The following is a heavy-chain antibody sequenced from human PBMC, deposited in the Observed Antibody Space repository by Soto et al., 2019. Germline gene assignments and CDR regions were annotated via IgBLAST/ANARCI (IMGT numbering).Heavy chain of an antibody. CDR3: ANPPRSGSSWYRSTFGY. CDR1: GFTFSSYA. CDR2: ISGSGGST. D-gene: IGHD6-13*01. V-gene: IGHV3-23*01. J-gene: IGHJ4*02. Sequence: GGSLRLSCAASGFTFSSYAMSWVRQAPGKGLEWVSAISGSGGSTYYADSVKGRFTISRDNSKNTLYLQMNSLRAEDTAVYYCANPPRSGSSWYRSTFGYWGQGTLVTVSS.